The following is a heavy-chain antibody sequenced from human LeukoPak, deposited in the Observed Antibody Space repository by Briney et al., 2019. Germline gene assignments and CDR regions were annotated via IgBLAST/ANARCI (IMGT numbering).Heavy chain of an antibody. D-gene: IGHD3-16*01. Sequence: LEWVAVISYDGSNKYYADSVKGRFTISRDNSKNTLYLQMNSLRAEDTAVYYCAKTLGEVDYWGQGTLVTVSS. CDR3: AKTLGEVDY. J-gene: IGHJ4*02. V-gene: IGHV3-30*18. CDR2: ISYDGSNK.